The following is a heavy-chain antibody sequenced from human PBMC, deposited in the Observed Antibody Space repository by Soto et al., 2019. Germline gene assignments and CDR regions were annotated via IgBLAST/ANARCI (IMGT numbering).Heavy chain of an antibody. D-gene: IGHD2-15*01. V-gene: IGHV1-58*02. CDR1: GFTVTSSA. CDR3: ARGGVYCSGGSCYSPDLRSNWFDP. Sequence: GASVKVSCKASGFTVTSSAMQWVRQARGQRLEWIGWIVADSGNTGYAQKFQGRVTMTRNTSTSTAYMELSSLRSEDTAVYYCARGGVYCSGGSCYSPDLRSNWFDPWGQGTLVTVSS. CDR2: IVADSGNT. J-gene: IGHJ5*02.